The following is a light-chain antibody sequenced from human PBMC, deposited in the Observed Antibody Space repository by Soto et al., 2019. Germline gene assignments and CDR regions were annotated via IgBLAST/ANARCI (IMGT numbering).Light chain of an antibody. Sequence: DIQMTQSPSTLSASVGDSVSINCRASQSISAWLAWYQQKPGKAPRLLIYKASTLEIGVPSRFSGSGSGTEFTLTISSLEPEDFAVYHCQQRHNWLLTFGGGTKVDIK. CDR1: QSISAW. CDR2: KAS. CDR3: QQRHNWLLT. J-gene: IGKJ4*01. V-gene: IGKV1-5*03.